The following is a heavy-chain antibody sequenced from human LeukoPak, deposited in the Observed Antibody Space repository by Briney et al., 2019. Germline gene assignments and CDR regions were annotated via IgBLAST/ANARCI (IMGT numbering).Heavy chain of an antibody. CDR1: GGSISSSNYY. CDR2: IYTSGST. CDR3: ARAGCSSTSCYEYYYYYYYMDV. V-gene: IGHV4-61*02. Sequence: PSETLSLTCTVSGGSISSSNYYWNWIRQPAGKGLEWIGRIYTSGSTKYNPSLKSRVTISVDTSKKQFSLKLTSVTAADTAVYYCARAGCSSTSCYEYYYYYYYMDVWGKGTTVTVSS. D-gene: IGHD2-2*01. J-gene: IGHJ6*03.